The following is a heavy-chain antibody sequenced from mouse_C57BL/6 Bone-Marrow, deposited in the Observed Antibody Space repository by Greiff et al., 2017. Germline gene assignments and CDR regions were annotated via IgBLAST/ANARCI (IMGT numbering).Heavy chain of an antibody. V-gene: IGHV14-4*01. D-gene: IGHD1-1*01. CDR2: IDPENGAT. Sequence: VQLQQSGAELVRPGASVKLSCTASGFNIKDDYMHWVKQRPEQGLEWIGWIDPENGATEYASKFQGKATITADTSSNTAYLQLSSLTSEDTAVYYCTTPTVVDPRFDYWGQGTTLTVSS. CDR1: GFNIKDDY. CDR3: TTPTVVDPRFDY. J-gene: IGHJ2*01.